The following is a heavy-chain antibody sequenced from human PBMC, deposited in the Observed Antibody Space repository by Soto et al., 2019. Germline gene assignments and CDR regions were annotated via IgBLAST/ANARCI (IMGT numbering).Heavy chain of an antibody. Sequence: SETLSLTCTVSGGSISSSSYYWGWIRQPPGKGLEWIGYIYYSGSTNYNPSLKSRVTISVDTSKNQFSLKLSSVTAADTAVYYCARDGGYYFDYWGQGTVVTVSS. J-gene: IGHJ4*02. CDR1: GGSISSSSYY. V-gene: IGHV4-61*01. CDR2: IYYSGST. D-gene: IGHD3-22*01. CDR3: ARDGGYYFDY.